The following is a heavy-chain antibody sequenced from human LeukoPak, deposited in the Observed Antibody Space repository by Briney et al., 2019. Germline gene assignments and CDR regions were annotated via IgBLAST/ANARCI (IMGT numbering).Heavy chain of an antibody. CDR1: GYTFTGYY. CDR3: ARDERLSDGVYDY. D-gene: IGHD2-8*01. CDR2: INPNSGRT. J-gene: IGHJ4*02. V-gene: IGHV1-2*02. Sequence: SVKVSCKASGYTFTGYYMHWLRKAPGQGLEWIGWINPNSGRTNYAQKFQRRLTRTRHTSISTAYIQLSTLLSDDTAVYSCARDERLSDGVYDYWGQGTLVTVSS.